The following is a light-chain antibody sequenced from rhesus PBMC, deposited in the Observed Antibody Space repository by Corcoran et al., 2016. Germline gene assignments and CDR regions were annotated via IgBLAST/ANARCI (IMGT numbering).Light chain of an antibody. CDR1: QGISSW. J-gene: IGKJ2*01. Sequence: DIQMTQSPSSLSASVGDKVTITCRASQGISSWLTWYQHKPGKAPKLLNNKATRVQSGVPSRFSGSGSGTDFTLTISSLQPEDFAPYCCLRYSSSPYSFGQGTKVEIK. CDR3: LRYSSSPYS. V-gene: IGKV1-22*01. CDR2: KAT.